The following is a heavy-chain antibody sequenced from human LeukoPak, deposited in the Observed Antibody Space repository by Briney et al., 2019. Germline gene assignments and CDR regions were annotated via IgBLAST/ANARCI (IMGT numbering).Heavy chain of an antibody. CDR3: AKERAGYTNPYYFDY. CDR2: ISGSGANT. CDR1: GFTFSTYA. V-gene: IGHV3-23*01. D-gene: IGHD3-16*02. Sequence: GGSLRLSCAASGFTFSTYAMSWVRQAPGKGLEWVSTISGSGANTYYADSVWGRFTISRDNSKNTLYLHMNSLRAEDTAVYYRAKERAGYTNPYYFDYWGQGTLVTVSS. J-gene: IGHJ4*02.